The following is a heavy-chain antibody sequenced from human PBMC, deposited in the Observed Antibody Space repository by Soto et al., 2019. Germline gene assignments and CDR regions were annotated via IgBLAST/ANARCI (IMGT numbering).Heavy chain of an antibody. CDR2: MSYDGSNK. V-gene: IGHV3-30-3*01. Sequence: QVQLVESGGGVVQPGRSLRLSCAASGFTFSSYAMHWGRRAPGKGLEWMAVMSYDGSNKYYANSVKGRFTISRDNSKNTLYLLMNSQRPEHTSLSYCAGDGGAYWDQGTMVIVSS. D-gene: IGHD3-16*01. J-gene: IGHJ4*02. CDR1: GFTFSSYA. CDR3: AGDGGAY.